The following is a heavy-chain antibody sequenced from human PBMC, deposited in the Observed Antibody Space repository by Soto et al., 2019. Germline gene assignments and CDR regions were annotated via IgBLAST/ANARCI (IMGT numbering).Heavy chain of an antibody. J-gene: IGHJ4*02. CDR3: ARDTALDY. D-gene: IGHD2-21*02. Sequence: QVQLQESGPGLVKPSETLSLTCTVSGGSISNFYLNWIRQPPGKGLEWIGYIFYTGRTNYNPSLKSRVTILVDTSKNQFSLKLTSVTTADTAVYYCARDTALDYWGRGTLVTVSS. V-gene: IGHV4-59*01. CDR2: IFYTGRT. CDR1: GGSISNFY.